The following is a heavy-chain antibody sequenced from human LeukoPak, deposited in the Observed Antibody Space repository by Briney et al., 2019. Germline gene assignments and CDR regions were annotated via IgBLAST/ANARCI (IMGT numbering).Heavy chain of an antibody. CDR3: ARRLFAGSSFDY. D-gene: IGHD3-22*01. Sequence: TSETLSLTCTVSGGSISSYHWSWIRQPPGKGLEWIGYIYYSGSTNYNPSLKSRVTISVDTSKNQFSLKLSSVTAADTAVYYCARRLFAGSSFDYWGQGTLVTVSS. J-gene: IGHJ4*02. CDR2: IYYSGST. V-gene: IGHV4-59*08. CDR1: GGSISSYH.